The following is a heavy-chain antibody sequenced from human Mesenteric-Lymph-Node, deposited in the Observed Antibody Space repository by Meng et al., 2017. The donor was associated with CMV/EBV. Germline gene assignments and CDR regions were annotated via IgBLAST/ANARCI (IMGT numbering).Heavy chain of an antibody. V-gene: IGHV4-39*01. J-gene: IGHJ3*01. CDR2: IFYSGSA. CDR1: GGFIGNSIYY. D-gene: IGHD3-10*01. Sequence: SETLSLTCTVSGGFIGNSIYYWAWIRQPPGKGLEWIGSIFYSGSAYYTPSLESRVTISVDTSKNQFSLRLTSATAADTAVYYCARPQSGHGPDASDVWGHGTMVTVSS. CDR3: ARPQSGHGPDASDV.